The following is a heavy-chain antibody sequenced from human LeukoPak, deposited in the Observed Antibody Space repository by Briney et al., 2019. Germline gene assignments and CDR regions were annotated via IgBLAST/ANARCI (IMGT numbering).Heavy chain of an antibody. CDR3: ARSTYYYDSSGYLYPSFFDY. Sequence: GGSLRLSCAASGFTFSSYSMNWVRQAPGKGLEWVSYISRTSHTIYYADSVKGRFTISRDNAKNSLYLQMNSLRDEDTAVYYCARSTYYYDSSGYLYPSFFDYWGQGNLVTVSS. J-gene: IGHJ4*02. CDR1: GFTFSSYS. CDR2: ISRTSHTI. V-gene: IGHV3-48*02. D-gene: IGHD3-22*01.